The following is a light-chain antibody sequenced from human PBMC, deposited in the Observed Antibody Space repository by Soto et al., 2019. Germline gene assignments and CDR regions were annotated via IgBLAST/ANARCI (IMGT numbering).Light chain of an antibody. CDR3: MQGSHWPPWT. CDR2: KVS. J-gene: IGKJ1*01. V-gene: IGKV2-30*01. CDR1: QSLVSSDGNTY. Sequence: DVVLTQSPLSLPVTLGQPASISCRSSQSLVSSDGNTYLTWFQQRPGQSPRRLFYKVSNRDSGVLDRFSGSGSGTDFTLTISRVEAEDIAVYYCMQGSHWPPWTFGQGTKVEIK.